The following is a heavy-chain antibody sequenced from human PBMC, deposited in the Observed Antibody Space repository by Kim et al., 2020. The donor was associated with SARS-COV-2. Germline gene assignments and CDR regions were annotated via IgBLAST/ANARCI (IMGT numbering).Heavy chain of an antibody. J-gene: IGHJ4*02. D-gene: IGHD4-17*01. CDR2: ISGKSNYI. V-gene: IGHV3-21*01. CDR3: ARIYGDYYSFYFDL. CDR1: GFSFSSYS. Sequence: GGSLRLSCAASGFSFSSYSMSWVRQAPGKGLEWVSSISGKSNYIYYSGSVRGRFTISRDNAKNSVYLQMHSLRAEDTAIYFCARIYGDYYSFYFDLWGRGTLVTVSS.